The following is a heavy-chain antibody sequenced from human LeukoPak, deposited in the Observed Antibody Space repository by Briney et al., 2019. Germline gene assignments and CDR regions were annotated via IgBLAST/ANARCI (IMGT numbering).Heavy chain of an antibody. Sequence: GGSLRLSCAASGFTFSSYGMHWVRQAPGKGLEWVAFIRYDGSNKYYADSVKGRFTISRDNSKNTLYLQMDSLRVEDTAVYYCAKDQDSYYYYYMDVWGKGTTVTVSS. CDR3: AKDQDSYYYYYMDV. CDR2: IRYDGSNK. V-gene: IGHV3-30*02. CDR1: GFTFSSYG. J-gene: IGHJ6*03.